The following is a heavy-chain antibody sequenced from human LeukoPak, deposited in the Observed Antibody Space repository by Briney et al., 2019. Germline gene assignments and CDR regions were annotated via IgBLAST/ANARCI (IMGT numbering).Heavy chain of an antibody. V-gene: IGHV3-48*03. Sequence: GGSLRLSCAASGFTFSSYGMHWVRQAPGKGLEWVSYINSGGTTIYYAGSVKGRFTISRDNAKNSLYLQMNSLRAEDTAVYYCARVTVVGATLDYWGQGTLVTVSS. D-gene: IGHD1-26*01. CDR3: ARVTVVGATLDY. CDR2: INSGGTTI. CDR1: GFTFSSYG. J-gene: IGHJ4*02.